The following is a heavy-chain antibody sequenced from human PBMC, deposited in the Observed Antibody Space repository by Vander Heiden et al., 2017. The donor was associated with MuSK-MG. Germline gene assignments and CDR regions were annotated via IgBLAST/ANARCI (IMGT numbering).Heavy chain of an antibody. CDR1: GYFISRGCS. V-gene: IGHV4-38-2*01. D-gene: IGHD1-26*01. CDR3: ARYPTGTIEVGATTYAFDI. J-gene: IGHJ3*02. Sequence: QVQLQESGPGLVQPSETLSLTCAVSGYFISRGCSGGWIRQPPGKGLEWIGSIYHSGSTYYSPSLKSRVTISVDTSKNQFSLKLSSVTAADTAVYYCARYPTGTIEVGATTYAFDIWGQGTMVTVSS. CDR2: IYHSGST.